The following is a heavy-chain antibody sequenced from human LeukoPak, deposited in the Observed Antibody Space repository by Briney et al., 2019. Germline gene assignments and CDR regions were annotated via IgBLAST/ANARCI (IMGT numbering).Heavy chain of an antibody. CDR3: ARDGGWGWFDP. J-gene: IGHJ5*02. D-gene: IGHD6-19*01. CDR1: GFTFSSYG. V-gene: IGHV3-33*01. Sequence: GGSLRLSCAASGFTFSSYGMHWVRQAPGKGLEWVAVIWYDGSNKYYADSVKGRFTISRDNSKNTLYLQMNSRRAEDTAVYYCARDGGWGWFDPWGQGTLVTVSS. CDR2: IWYDGSNK.